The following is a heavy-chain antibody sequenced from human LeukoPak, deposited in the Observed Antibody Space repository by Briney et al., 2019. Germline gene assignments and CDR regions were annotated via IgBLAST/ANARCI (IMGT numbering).Heavy chain of an antibody. V-gene: IGHV4-59*01. J-gene: IGHJ4*02. CDR1: GGSISSYY. Sequence: KPSETLSLTCTVSGGSISSYYWSWIRQPPGKGLEWIGYISYSGSTNYNPSLKSRVTISVDTSRNQFSLKLSSVTAADTAVYYCARGRLGGSGSYYNVLDYWGQGTLVTVSP. CDR2: ISYSGST. CDR3: ARGRLGGSGSYYNVLDY. D-gene: IGHD3-10*01.